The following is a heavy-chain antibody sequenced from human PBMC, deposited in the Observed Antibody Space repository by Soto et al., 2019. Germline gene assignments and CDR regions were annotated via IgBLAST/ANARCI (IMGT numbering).Heavy chain of an antibody. CDR2: LVVGSGNT. CDR1: GLMLTSFA. J-gene: IGHJ4*02. Sequence: QMQGVQSGPDVKKPGTSVKVSCQTSGLMLTSFAVHWLRQARGQRLEWIGWLVVGSGNTDYAQHFQDSVTLTRDMSTVKAYMQLRSLRAEDTSVYYCAAVPVLRFLKWLPAYFDYGGQGTLVTVSS. CDR3: AAVPVLRFLKWLPAYFDY. V-gene: IGHV1-58*01. D-gene: IGHD3-3*01.